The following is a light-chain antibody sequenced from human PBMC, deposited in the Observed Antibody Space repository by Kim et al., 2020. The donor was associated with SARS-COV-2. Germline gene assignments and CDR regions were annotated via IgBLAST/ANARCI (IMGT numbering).Light chain of an antibody. CDR1: KLGDKY. J-gene: IGLJ2*01. CDR3: QAWDSSPDVV. V-gene: IGLV3-1*01. Sequence: SYELTQPPSVSVSPGQTASITCSGDKLGDKYACWYQQKPGQSPVLVIYQDSKRPSGIPERFSGSNSGNTATLTISGTQAMDEADYYCQAWDSSPDVVLGG. CDR2: QDS.